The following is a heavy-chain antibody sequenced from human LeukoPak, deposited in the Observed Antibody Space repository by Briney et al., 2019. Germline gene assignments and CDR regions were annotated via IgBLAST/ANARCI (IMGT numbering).Heavy chain of an antibody. CDR2: ISSSSSTI. CDR3: ARAPGRDSSGWYGY. V-gene: IGHV3-48*01. Sequence: PGGSLRLSCAASGFTFSSYSMNWVRQAPGKGLEWVSYISSSSSTIYYADSVKGRFTISRDNSKNTLYLQMNSLRAEDTAVYYCARAPGRDSSGWYGYWGQGTPVTVSS. J-gene: IGHJ4*02. D-gene: IGHD6-19*01. CDR1: GFTFSSYS.